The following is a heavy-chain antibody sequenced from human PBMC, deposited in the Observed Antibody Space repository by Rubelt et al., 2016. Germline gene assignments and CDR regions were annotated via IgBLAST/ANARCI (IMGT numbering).Heavy chain of an antibody. D-gene: IGHD6-19*01. Sequence: QVQLQQWGAGLLKPSETLSLTCAVYGGSFSGYYWSWIRQPPGKGLEWIGEINHSGSTNYNPSLKSRVIISVDTSKNQFSLKLSSVTAADTAMYYCASGIAVAGTIDDWGQGTLVTVSS. CDR3: ASGIAVAGTIDD. V-gene: IGHV4-34*01. CDR1: GGSFSGYY. J-gene: IGHJ4*02. CDR2: INHSGST.